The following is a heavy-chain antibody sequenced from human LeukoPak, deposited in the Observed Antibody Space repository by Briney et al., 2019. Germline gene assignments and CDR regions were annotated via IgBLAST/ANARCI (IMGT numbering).Heavy chain of an antibody. V-gene: IGHV3-7*01. CDR3: AKDSYSKGDF. J-gene: IGHJ4*02. CDR1: GFNLNDYA. D-gene: IGHD6-13*01. CDR2: IKNDGAVK. Sequence: GGSLRLSCSASGFNLNDYAMNWVRQAPGKGLEWVANIKNDGAVKNYVDSVKGRFTISRDNAKNSLYLQMNSLRAEDTAVYYCAKDSYSKGDFWGQGVLVTVSS.